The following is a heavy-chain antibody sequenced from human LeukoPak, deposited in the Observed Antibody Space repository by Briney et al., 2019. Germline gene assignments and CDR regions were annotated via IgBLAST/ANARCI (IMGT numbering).Heavy chain of an antibody. CDR2: IYYSGST. CDR1: GGSISSSSYY. J-gene: IGHJ5*02. D-gene: IGHD4-11*01. CDR3: ATTPIDYWGQGTLVTS. V-gene: IGHV4-30-4*08. Sequence: PSETLSLTCTVSGGSISSSSYYWGWIRQHPGKGLEWIGYIYYSGSTYYNPSLKSRVTISVDTSKNQFSLKLSSVTAADTAVYYCATTPIDYWGQGTLVTSWGQGTLVTVSS.